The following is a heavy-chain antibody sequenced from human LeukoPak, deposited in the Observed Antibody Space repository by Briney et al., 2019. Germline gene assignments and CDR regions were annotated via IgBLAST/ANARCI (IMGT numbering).Heavy chain of an antibody. J-gene: IGHJ3*01. V-gene: IGHV3-48*03. CDR1: ASTFNTYA. CDR3: ASSFWDAFDV. CDR2: ISSSGRTT. Sequence: GGSLRLSCAASASTFNTYAMNWVRQAPGRRLEWVSKISSSGRTTNYADSVKGRFTTSRDNANNSLFLQMNNLKGEDTAVYYCASSFWDAFDVWGQGKMVTVS. D-gene: IGHD2/OR15-2a*01.